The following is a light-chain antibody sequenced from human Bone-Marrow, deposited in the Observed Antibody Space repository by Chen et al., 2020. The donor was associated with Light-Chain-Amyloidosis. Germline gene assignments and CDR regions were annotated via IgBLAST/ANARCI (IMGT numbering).Light chain of an antibody. CDR1: QSMSSSH. Sequence: EIVLTQSPGTLSLSPGERATLSCRASQSMSSSHLSWYQQKPGQAPRLVIYGASTRATGTPDRFSGSGSGTDFTLTISRLEPEDSAVYFCLQYGTSPPRTFGQGTTVEIK. V-gene: IGKV3-20*01. J-gene: IGKJ1*01. CDR2: GAS. CDR3: LQYGTSPPRT.